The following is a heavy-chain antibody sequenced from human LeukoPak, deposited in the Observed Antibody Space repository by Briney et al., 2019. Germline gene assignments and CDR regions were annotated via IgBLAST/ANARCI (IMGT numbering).Heavy chain of an antibody. CDR2: IYYTGKT. J-gene: IGHJ4*02. V-gene: IGHV4-61*03. CDR1: GGSFSNGNYY. CDR3: ARSQNYYGSGDY. Sequence: PSETLSLTCTVSGGSFSNGNYYWSWLRQPPGKALEWIGYIYYTGKTYYNPSLEGRVTILVDTSRNHFSVKLSSVTAADTAVYYCARSQNYYGSGDYWSQGTLVTVSS. D-gene: IGHD3-10*01.